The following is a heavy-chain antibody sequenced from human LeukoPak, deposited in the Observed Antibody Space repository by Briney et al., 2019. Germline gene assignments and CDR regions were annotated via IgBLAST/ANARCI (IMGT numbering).Heavy chain of an antibody. CDR2: IKQDGSEK. CDR3: AKEGSGSYYYFDY. Sequence: GGSLRLSCAASGFTFRNYWMSWVRQAPGKGLDWVANIKQDGSEKYYADSVKGRFTISRDNSKNTLYLQMNSLRAEDTAVYYCAKEGSGSYYYFDYWGQGTLVTVSS. D-gene: IGHD1-26*01. J-gene: IGHJ4*02. CDR1: GFTFRNYW. V-gene: IGHV3-7*01.